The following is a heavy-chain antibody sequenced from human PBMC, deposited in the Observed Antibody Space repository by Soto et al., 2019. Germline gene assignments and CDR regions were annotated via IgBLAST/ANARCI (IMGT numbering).Heavy chain of an antibody. D-gene: IGHD3-22*01. CDR3: VKESHYDSRYNWFDP. CDR2: ISSNGGHT. J-gene: IGHJ5*02. V-gene: IGHV3-64D*08. Sequence: PGGSLRLSCAASGFTFSNYEMHWVRQAPGKGLEYVSGISSNGGHTYYAESVKGRFTISRDNSKNTLYLQMSSLRAEDTAVYYCVKESHYDSRYNWFDPWGQGTLVTVSS. CDR1: GFTFSNYE.